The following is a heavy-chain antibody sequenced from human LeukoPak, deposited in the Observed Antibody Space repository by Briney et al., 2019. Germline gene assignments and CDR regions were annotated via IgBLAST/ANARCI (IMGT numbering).Heavy chain of an antibody. Sequence: SETLSLTCAVYGGSFSGYYWSWIRQPPGKGLECIGEINHSGSTNYNPSLKSRVTISVDTSKNQFSLKLSSVTAADTAVYYCARGGGTWYFDLWGRGTLVTVSA. V-gene: IGHV4-34*01. CDR1: GGSFSGYY. CDR3: ARGGGTWYFDL. J-gene: IGHJ2*01. D-gene: IGHD1-1*01. CDR2: INHSGST.